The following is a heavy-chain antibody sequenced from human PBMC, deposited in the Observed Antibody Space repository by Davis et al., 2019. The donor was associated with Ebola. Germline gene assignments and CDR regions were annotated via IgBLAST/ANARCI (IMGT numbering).Heavy chain of an antibody. D-gene: IGHD6-13*01. Sequence: SVKVSCKASGGTFSSYAISWVRQAPGQGLEWMGGIIPIFGTANYAQKLQGRVTMTTDTSTSTAYMELRSLRSDDTAVYYCARDPLAAALKYWGQGTLVTVSS. CDR3: ARDPLAAALKY. J-gene: IGHJ4*02. V-gene: IGHV1-69*05. CDR2: IIPIFGTA. CDR1: GGTFSSYA.